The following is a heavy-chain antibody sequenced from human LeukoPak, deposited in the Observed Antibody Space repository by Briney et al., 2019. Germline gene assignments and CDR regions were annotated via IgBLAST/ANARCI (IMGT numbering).Heavy chain of an antibody. J-gene: IGHJ4*02. D-gene: IGHD3-22*01. V-gene: IGHV4-59*01. CDR2: IYYSGST. CDR1: GGSISSYY. CDR3: ASSPLSPNYYDSSGYLRY. Sequence: SETLSLTCTVSGGSISSYYWSWIRQPPGKGLEWIGYIYYSGSTNCNPSLKSRVTISVDTSKNQFSLKLSSVTAADTAMYYCASSPLSPNYYDSSGYLRYWGQGTLVTVSS.